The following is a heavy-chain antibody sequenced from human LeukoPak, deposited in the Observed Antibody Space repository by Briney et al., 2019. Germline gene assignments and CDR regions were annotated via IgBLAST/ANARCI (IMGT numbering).Heavy chain of an antibody. V-gene: IGHV4-59*08. CDR3: ARTADRGWFGELQNWFDP. CDR2: IYYSGST. Sequence: SETLSLTCTVSGGSISSYYWSWIRQPPGKGLEWIGYIYYSGSTNYNPSLKSRVTISVDTSKYQFSLKLSSVTAADTAVYYCARTADRGWFGELQNWFDPWGQGTLVTVSS. D-gene: IGHD3-10*01. J-gene: IGHJ5*02. CDR1: GGSISSYY.